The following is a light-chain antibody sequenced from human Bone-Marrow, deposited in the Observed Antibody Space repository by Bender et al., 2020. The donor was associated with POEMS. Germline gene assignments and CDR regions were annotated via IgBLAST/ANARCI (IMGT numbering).Light chain of an antibody. CDR3: CSFGDYPL. V-gene: IGLV2-11*01. CDR1: SSDVGTYNY. CDR2: DVN. Sequence: QPALTQPRSVSGSPGQSVTLSCTGSSSDVGTYNYVSWYQQHPGKAPNLIIFDVNQRPSGVPDRFSGSKSGNTASLTISGLQAEDEADYHCCSFGDYPLFGGGTKLTVL. J-gene: IGLJ2*01.